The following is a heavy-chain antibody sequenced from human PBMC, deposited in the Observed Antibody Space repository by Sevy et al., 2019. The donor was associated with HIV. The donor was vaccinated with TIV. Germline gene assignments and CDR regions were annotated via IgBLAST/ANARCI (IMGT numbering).Heavy chain of an antibody. CDR3: ARDWGAPNIVVVPAARGGALDI. J-gene: IGHJ3*02. CDR2: ISSSSSYI. D-gene: IGHD2-2*01. Sequence: GGSLRLSCAASAFTFSSYSMNWVRQAPGKGLEWVSSISSSSSYIYYADSVKGRFTISRDNAKNSLYLQMNSLRAEDTAVYYCARDWGAPNIVVVPAARGGALDIWGQGTMVTVSS. CDR1: AFTFSSYS. V-gene: IGHV3-21*01.